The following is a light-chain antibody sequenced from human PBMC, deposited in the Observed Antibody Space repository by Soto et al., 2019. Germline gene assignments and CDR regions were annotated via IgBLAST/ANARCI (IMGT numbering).Light chain of an antibody. V-gene: IGLV1-44*01. CDR2: SNH. J-gene: IGLJ1*01. CDR1: TSNIGRNT. Sequence: QSVLTQPPSASGTPGQRVTISCSGSTSNIGRNTVNWYQHLPGTAPKLLIYSNHQRPSGVPDRISGSKSGTSASLAISGLQSEDEADYYCAAWDDSLNGHYVFGTGTELTVL. CDR3: AAWDDSLNGHYV.